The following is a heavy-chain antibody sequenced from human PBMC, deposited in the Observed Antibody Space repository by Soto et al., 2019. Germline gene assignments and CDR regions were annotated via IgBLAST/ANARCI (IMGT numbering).Heavy chain of an antibody. J-gene: IGHJ3*02. Sequence: ESLKISCAASGFTFSSYSMNWVRQAPGKGLEWVSSISSSSSYIYYADSVKGRFTISRDNAKNSLYLQMNSLRAEDTAVYYCARAPEYYDFWSGYGNPSDDAFDIWGQGTMVTVSS. CDR1: GFTFSSYS. CDR2: ISSSSSYI. CDR3: ARAPEYYDFWSGYGNPSDDAFDI. V-gene: IGHV3-21*01. D-gene: IGHD3-3*01.